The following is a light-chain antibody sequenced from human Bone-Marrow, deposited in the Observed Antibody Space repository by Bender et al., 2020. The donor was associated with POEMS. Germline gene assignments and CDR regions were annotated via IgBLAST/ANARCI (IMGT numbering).Light chain of an antibody. CDR1: ARDIGGYNF. V-gene: IGLV2-14*03. Sequence: QSALTQPASVSGSPGQSITISCIGSARDIGGYNFVSWFQQHPGKAPKLVISDVNNRPSGIPNRFSGSKSDNTASLTISGLQTEDEADYYCSSYTNTDSYVMFGGGTKLTVL. J-gene: IGLJ3*02. CDR2: DVN. CDR3: SSYTNTDSYVM.